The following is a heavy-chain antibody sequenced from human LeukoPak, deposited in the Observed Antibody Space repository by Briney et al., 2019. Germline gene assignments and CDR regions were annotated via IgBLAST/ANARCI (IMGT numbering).Heavy chain of an antibody. V-gene: IGHV3-23*01. Sequence: GGPLRLSCAASGFTFSSYAMSWVRQAPGKGLEWVSTISGSGGSSYYADSVKGRFTISRDNFKNTLYLQMNSLRAEDTAVYYCATIPYNWNYGDYWGQGTLVTVSS. J-gene: IGHJ4*02. D-gene: IGHD1-20*01. CDR3: ATIPYNWNYGDY. CDR1: GFTFSSYA. CDR2: ISGSGGSS.